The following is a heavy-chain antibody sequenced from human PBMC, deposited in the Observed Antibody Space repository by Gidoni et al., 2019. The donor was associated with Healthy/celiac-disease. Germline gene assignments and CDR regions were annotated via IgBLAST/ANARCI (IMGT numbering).Heavy chain of an antibody. J-gene: IGHJ3*02. CDR3: ARDSGSYYPCDAFDI. Sequence: EVQLVETGGGLIRPGGSLRLSCAASGFTVSSNYMSWVRQAPGKGLEWVSVIYSGGSTYYADSVKGRFTISRDNSKNTLYLQMNSLRAEDTAVYYCARDSGSYYPCDAFDIWGQGTMVTVSS. CDR1: GFTVSSNY. CDR2: IYSGGST. D-gene: IGHD1-26*01. V-gene: IGHV3-53*02.